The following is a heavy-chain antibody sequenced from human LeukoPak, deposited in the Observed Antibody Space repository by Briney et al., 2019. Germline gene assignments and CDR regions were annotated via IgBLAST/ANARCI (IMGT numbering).Heavy chain of an antibody. CDR2: IIPIFGTA. V-gene: IGHV1-69*06. Sequence: SVKVSCKASGGTFSSYAISWVRQAPGQGLEWMGGIIPIFGTANYAQKLQGRVTITADKSTSTAYMELSSLRSEDTAVYYCALWFGELSAFDIWGQGTMVTVSS. CDR3: ALWFGELSAFDI. D-gene: IGHD3-10*01. J-gene: IGHJ3*02. CDR1: GGTFSSYA.